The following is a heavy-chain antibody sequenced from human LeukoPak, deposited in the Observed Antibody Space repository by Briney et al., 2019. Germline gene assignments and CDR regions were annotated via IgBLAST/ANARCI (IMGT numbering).Heavy chain of an antibody. CDR3: ARESRGFLDY. CDR2: IYYSGST. D-gene: IGHD3-10*01. V-gene: IGHV4-59*01. Sequence: SETLSLTCTVSGGSISSYYWSWIRQPPGKGLEWIGYIYYSGSTNYNPSLKSRVTISVDTSKNQLSLKLSSVTAADTAVYYCARESRGFLDYWGQGTLVTVSS. CDR1: GGSISSYY. J-gene: IGHJ4*02.